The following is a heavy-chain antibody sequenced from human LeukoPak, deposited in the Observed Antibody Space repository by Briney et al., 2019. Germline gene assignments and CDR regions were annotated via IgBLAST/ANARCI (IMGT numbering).Heavy chain of an antibody. CDR3: AKESGYYVSWFDP. V-gene: IGHV3-21*01. J-gene: IGHJ5*02. CDR2: ISSSSSYI. D-gene: IGHD3-22*01. CDR1: GFTFSSYS. Sequence: GGSLRLSCAASGFTFSSYSMNWVRQAPGKGLEWVSSISSSSSYIYYADSVKGRFTISRDNAKNSLYLQMNSLRAEDTAVYYCAKESGYYVSWFDPWGQGTLVTVSS.